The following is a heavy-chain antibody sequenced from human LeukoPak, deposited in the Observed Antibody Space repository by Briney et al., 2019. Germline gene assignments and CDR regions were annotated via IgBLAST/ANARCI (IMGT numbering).Heavy chain of an antibody. CDR2: IFTTGRT. CDR1: GGSISSGGYY. Sequence: SQTLSLTCAVSGGSISSGGYYWSWIRQPAGKGLEWIGRIFTTGRTMYNPSLNSRVTISVDTSKNHFSLRLSSVTAADTAVYYCARGPYSGGSCYFAVFDYWGQGALVTVSS. J-gene: IGHJ4*02. D-gene: IGHD2-15*01. CDR3: ARGPYSGGSCYFAVFDY. V-gene: IGHV4-61*02.